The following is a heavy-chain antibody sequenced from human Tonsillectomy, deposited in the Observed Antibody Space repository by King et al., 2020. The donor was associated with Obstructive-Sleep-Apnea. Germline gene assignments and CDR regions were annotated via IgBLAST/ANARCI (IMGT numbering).Heavy chain of an antibody. CDR3: AKDILTGNYYFDY. Sequence: EVQLVESGGGLVQPGGSLRLSCAASGFTFSSMSWVRQAPGKGLEWVSGISGSGGSTYYADSVKGRFTISRDNSKNTLYLQMNSLRVEDTAVYYCAKDILTGNYYFDYWGQGTLVTVSS. J-gene: IGHJ4*02. CDR2: ISGSGGST. CDR1: GFTFSS. V-gene: IGHV3-23*04. D-gene: IGHD3-9*01.